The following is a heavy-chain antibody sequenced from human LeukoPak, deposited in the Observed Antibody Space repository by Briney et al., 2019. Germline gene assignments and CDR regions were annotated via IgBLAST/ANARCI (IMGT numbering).Heavy chain of an antibody. CDR1: GYTFTGYY. Sequence: GASVKVSCKASGYTFTGYYMHWVRQAPGQGLEWMGWINPNSGGTNYAQKFQGRVTMTRDTSISIAYMELSRLRSDDTAVYYCARVGSLYDCGGDCYPNWGQGTLVTVSS. D-gene: IGHD2-21*02. CDR2: INPNSGGT. V-gene: IGHV1-2*02. J-gene: IGHJ4*02. CDR3: ARVGSLYDCGGDCYPN.